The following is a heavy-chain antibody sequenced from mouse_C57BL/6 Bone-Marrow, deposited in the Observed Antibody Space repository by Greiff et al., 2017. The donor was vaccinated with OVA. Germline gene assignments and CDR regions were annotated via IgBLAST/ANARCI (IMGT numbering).Heavy chain of an antibody. CDR3: ARYIYGYAPYYAMDY. CDR2: INPSTGGT. V-gene: IGHV1-42*01. Sequence: VQLKESGPELVKPGASVKISCKASGYSFTGYYMNWVKQSPEKSLEWIGEINPSTGGTTYNQKFKAKATLTVDKSSSTAYMQLKSLTSEDSAVYYGARYIYGYAPYYAMDYWGQGTSVTVSS. CDR1: GYSFTGYY. J-gene: IGHJ4*01. D-gene: IGHD2-2*01.